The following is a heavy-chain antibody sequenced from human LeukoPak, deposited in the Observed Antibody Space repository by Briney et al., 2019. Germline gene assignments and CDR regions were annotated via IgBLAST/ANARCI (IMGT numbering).Heavy chain of an antibody. CDR1: GFTSSSYG. J-gene: IGHJ4*02. Sequence: GGSLGLSCAASGFTSSSYGMHGVRQAPGKGREWVSAISGSGGSTYYADSVKGRFTISRDNSKNTLYLQMNSLRAEDTAVYYCTLIAAAGTGYWGQGTLVTVSS. V-gene: IGHV3-23*01. D-gene: IGHD6-13*01. CDR3: TLIAAAGTGY. CDR2: ISGSGGST.